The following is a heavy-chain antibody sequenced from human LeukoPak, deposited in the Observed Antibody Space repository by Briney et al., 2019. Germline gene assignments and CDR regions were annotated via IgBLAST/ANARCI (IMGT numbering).Heavy chain of an antibody. Sequence: TSETLSLTCTVSGGSISSYYWSWIRQPPGKGLEWIGYIYYSESTNYNPSLKSRVTISVDTSKNQFSLQLNSVTPEDTAVYYCARGNPRYFDYWGQGTLVTVSS. CDR1: GGSISSYY. CDR3: ARGNPRYFDY. CDR2: IYYSEST. V-gene: IGHV4-59*12. J-gene: IGHJ4*02.